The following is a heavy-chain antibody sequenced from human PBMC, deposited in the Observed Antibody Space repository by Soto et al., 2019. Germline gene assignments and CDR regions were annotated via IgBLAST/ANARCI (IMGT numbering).Heavy chain of an antibody. CDR3: AKSEAGGSGRYYYYYMDV. CDR1: GFTFSSYA. D-gene: IGHD5-12*01. J-gene: IGHJ6*03. CDR2: ISGNGGST. Sequence: GGSLRLSCTAAGFTFSSYAMSWVRHAPGKGLEWFSGISGNGGSTCYADSVKGRSTIYSDNSKNTLYLQINRLRAEEMAVYYCAKSEAGGSGRYYYYYMDVWGKGTTVTVSS. V-gene: IGHV3-23*01.